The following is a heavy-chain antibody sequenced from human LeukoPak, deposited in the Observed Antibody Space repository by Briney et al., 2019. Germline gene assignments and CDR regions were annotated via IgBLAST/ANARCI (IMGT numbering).Heavy chain of an antibody. V-gene: IGHV4-59*08. D-gene: IGHD2-2*01. CDR2: IYYSGST. CDR1: GGSISSYY. Sequence: SETLSLTCTVSGGSISSYYWSWLRQPPGKGLEGIGYIYYSGSTNYNPSRKSRVTISVDTSKNQFSLKLSTVTAADTAEYYCAXXVRNAIVVVPAAHDWFDPWGQGTLVTVSS. J-gene: IGHJ5*02. CDR3: AXXVRNAIVVVPAAHDWFDP.